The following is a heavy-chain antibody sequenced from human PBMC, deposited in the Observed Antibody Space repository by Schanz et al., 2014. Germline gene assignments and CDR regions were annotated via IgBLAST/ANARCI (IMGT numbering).Heavy chain of an antibody. V-gene: IGHV3-66*04. CDR1: GFTVSNNL. CDR2: IYSGGST. Sequence: VQLVESGGGLVQPGRSLRLSCAASGFTVSNNLMRWVRQAPGKGLEWVSIIYSGGSTFYADSVKGRFTISRDNTKNSVFLQMSSLRVEDTGLYFCAKPRRKQQLRFYYYYAMDVWGQGTTVTVSS. J-gene: IGHJ6*02. CDR3: AKPRRKQQLRFYYYYAMDV. D-gene: IGHD6-13*01.